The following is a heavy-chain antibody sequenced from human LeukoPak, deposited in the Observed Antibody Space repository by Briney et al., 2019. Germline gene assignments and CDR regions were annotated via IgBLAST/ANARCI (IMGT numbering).Heavy chain of an antibody. CDR2: INHSGST. J-gene: IGHJ4*02. CDR1: GGSFSGYY. CDR3: ARTRNCSSTSCRKYYFDY. Sequence: PSETLSLTCAVYGGSFSGYYWSWIRQPPGKGLEWIGEINHSGSTNYNPSLKGRVTISVDTSKNQFSLKLSSVTAADTAVYYCARTRNCSSTSCRKYYFDYWGQGTLVTVSS. D-gene: IGHD2-2*01. V-gene: IGHV4-34*01.